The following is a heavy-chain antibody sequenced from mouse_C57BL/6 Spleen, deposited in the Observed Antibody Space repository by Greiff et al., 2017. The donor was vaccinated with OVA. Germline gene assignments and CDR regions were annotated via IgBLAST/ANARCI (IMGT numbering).Heavy chain of an antibody. CDR1: GYTFTSYT. J-gene: IGHJ4*01. CDR2: INPSSGYT. Sequence: VQLQQSGAELARPGASVKMSCKASGYTFTSYTMHWVKQRPGQGLEWIGYINPSSGYTKYNQKFKDKATLTADKSSSTAYMPLSSLTSEDSAVYYCARRDGPYYAMDYWGQGTSVTVSS. V-gene: IGHV1-4*01. CDR3: ARRDGPYYAMDY. D-gene: IGHD2-3*01.